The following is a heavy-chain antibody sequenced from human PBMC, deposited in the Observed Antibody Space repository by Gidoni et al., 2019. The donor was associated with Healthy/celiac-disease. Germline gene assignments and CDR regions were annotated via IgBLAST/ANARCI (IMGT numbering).Heavy chain of an antibody. CDR1: GFTFSSYS. Sequence: EVQLVESGGGLVKPGGSLRLSGAAYGFTFSSYSMNWVRQAPGKGLEWVSSISSSSSYISYADSVKGRFTISRDNAKNSLYLQMNSLRAEDTAVYYCARDIYTAMVRGLYYYYYGMDVWGQGTTVTVSS. V-gene: IGHV3-21*01. CDR3: ARDIYTAMVRGLYYYYYGMDV. D-gene: IGHD5-18*01. CDR2: ISSSSSYI. J-gene: IGHJ6*02.